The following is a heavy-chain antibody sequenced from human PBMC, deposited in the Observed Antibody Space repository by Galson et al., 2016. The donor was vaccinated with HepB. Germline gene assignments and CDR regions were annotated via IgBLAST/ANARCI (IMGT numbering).Heavy chain of an antibody. CDR2: INWDGRTT. J-gene: IGHJ4*02. Sequence: SLRLSCAASGFTFEDYALHWVRQTPGKGLEWVPLINWDGRTTYYADSVQGRFTISRDNNRNSLSLHMNSLKSEDTALYYCAKASGSHARYYFDRWGQGTQVAVSA. CDR3: AKASGSHARYYFDR. V-gene: IGHV3-43*01. D-gene: IGHD3-3*01. CDR1: GFTFEDYA.